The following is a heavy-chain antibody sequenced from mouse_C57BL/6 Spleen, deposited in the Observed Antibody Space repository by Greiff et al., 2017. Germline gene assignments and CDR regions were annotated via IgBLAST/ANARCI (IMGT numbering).Heavy chain of an antibody. CDR3: ARRGDGSQFAY. D-gene: IGHD2-3*01. V-gene: IGHV1-69*01. Sequence: QVQLQQPGAELVMPGASVKLSCKASGYTFTSYWMHLVKQRPGQGLEWIGEIDPSDSYTNYNQKFKGKSTLTVDKSSSTAYMQLSSLTSEDSAVYYCARRGDGSQFAYWGQGTLVTVSA. J-gene: IGHJ3*01. CDR2: IDPSDSYT. CDR1: GYTFTSYW.